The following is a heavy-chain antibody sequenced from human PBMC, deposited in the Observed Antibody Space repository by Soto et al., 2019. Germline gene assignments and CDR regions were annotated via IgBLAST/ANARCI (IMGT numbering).Heavy chain of an antibody. CDR1: GGSIGSGDYY. V-gene: IGHV4-30-4*01. D-gene: IGHD3-3*01. J-gene: IGHJ6*02. Sequence: SETLSLTCTVSGGSIGSGDYYWSWFRQPPGKGLEWIGYIYYSGSTYYNPSLKSRVTISVDTSKNQFALKLSSVTAADTAVYYCARVVSGIRFLEWLATDYYGMDVWGQGTTVTVS. CDR3: ARVVSGIRFLEWLATDYYGMDV. CDR2: IYYSGST.